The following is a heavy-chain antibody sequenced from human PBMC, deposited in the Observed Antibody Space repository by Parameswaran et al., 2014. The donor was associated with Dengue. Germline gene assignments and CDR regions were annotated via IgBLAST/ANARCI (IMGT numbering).Heavy chain of an antibody. J-gene: IGHJ6*02. Sequence: WVRQAPGQGLEWMGIINPSGGSTSYAQKFQGRVTMTRDTSTSTVYMELSSLRSEDTAVYYCARVYSSSSGHYYYYGMDVWGQGTTVTVSS. V-gene: IGHV1-46*01. D-gene: IGHD6-6*01. CDR2: INPSGGST. CDR3: ARVYSSSSGHYYYYGMDV.